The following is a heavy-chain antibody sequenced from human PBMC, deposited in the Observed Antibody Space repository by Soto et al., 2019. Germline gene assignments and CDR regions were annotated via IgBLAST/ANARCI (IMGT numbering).Heavy chain of an antibody. CDR3: AREVTTVVDY. CDR1: GFTFSSYS. V-gene: IGHV3-21*01. CDR2: ISSSSSYI. D-gene: IGHD4-17*01. J-gene: IGHJ4*02. Sequence: EVQLVESGGGLVKPGGSLRLSCAASGFTFSSYSMNWVRQAPGKGLEWVSSISSSSSYIYYADSVKGRFTISRDNGKNSLYLQMNSLRAEDTAVYYCAREVTTVVDYWGQGTLVTVSS.